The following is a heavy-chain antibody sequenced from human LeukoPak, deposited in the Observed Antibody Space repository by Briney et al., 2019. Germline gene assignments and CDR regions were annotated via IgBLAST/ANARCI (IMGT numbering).Heavy chain of an antibody. CDR3: AKELERDAFDI. V-gene: IGHV1-8*01. CDR1: GYTFTSYD. CDR2: MNPNSGNT. D-gene: IGHD1-1*01. J-gene: IGHJ3*02. Sequence: ASVKVSCKASGYTFTSYDINWVRQATGQGLEWMGWMNPNSGNTGYAQKFQGRVTMTRNMSTSTVYMELSSLRSEDTAVYYCAKELERDAFDIWGQGTMVTLSS.